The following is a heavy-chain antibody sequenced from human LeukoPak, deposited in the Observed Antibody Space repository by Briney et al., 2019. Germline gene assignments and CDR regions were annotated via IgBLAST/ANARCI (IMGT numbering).Heavy chain of an antibody. D-gene: IGHD2-2*02. J-gene: IGHJ1*01. CDR2: INQSGST. CDR1: GGSFSGYY. V-gene: IGHV4-34*01. CDR3: ARGSYCSSTSCYTSSGDAEYFQH. Sequence: SETLSLTCAVYGGSFSGYYWSWIRQPPGKGLEWIGEINQSGSTNYNPSLKSRVTISVDTSKNQFSLKLSSVTAADTAVYYCARGSYCSSTSCYTSSGDAEYFQHWGQGTLVTVSS.